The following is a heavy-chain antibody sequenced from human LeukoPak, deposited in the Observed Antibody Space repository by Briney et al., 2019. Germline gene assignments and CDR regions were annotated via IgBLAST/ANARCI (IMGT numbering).Heavy chain of an antibody. V-gene: IGHV4-59*12. CDR3: ARLERLVPYYYYYYMDV. D-gene: IGHD1-1*01. CDR1: GGFISNYY. Sequence: SETLSLTCTVSGGFISNYYWNWIRQPPGKGLEWFGYIYYNGSTNYNPSLKSRVTKSVDTSKNQFSLKLSSVTAADTAVYYCARLERLVPYYYYYYMDVWGKGTTVTISS. J-gene: IGHJ6*03. CDR2: IYYNGST.